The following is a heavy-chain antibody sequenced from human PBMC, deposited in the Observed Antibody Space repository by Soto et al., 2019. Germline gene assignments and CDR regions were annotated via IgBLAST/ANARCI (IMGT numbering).Heavy chain of an antibody. V-gene: IGHV3-23*01. Sequence: EVQLLESGGGLVQPGGSLRLSCAASGFTFSSYAMSWVRQAPGKGLEWVSAISGSGGSTYYADSVKGRFTISRDNSKNTRYLQMNSLSAGDTAVYYWAKGGEQWLVVDYWGQGTLVTVSS. CDR2: ISGSGGST. CDR1: GFTFSSYA. D-gene: IGHD6-19*01. J-gene: IGHJ4*02. CDR3: AKGGEQWLVVDY.